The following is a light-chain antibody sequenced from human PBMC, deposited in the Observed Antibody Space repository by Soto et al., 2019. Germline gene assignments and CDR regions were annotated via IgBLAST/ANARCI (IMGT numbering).Light chain of an antibody. Sequence: QSALTQPASVSGSPGQSITISCTGTSSDVGAYNYVSWYQQHPGEAPKLLLYEVKNRPSGASNRFSGSKSGNTASLTIFGLQAEDEADYYCTSYTSSNTVVFGGGTKLTVL. V-gene: IGLV2-14*01. J-gene: IGLJ2*01. CDR2: EVK. CDR1: SSDVGAYNY. CDR3: TSYTSSNTVV.